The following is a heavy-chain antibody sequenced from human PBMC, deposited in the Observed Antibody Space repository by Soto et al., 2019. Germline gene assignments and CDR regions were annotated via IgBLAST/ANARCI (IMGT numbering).Heavy chain of an antibody. J-gene: IGHJ4*02. CDR2: IYDSGNT. D-gene: IGHD3-10*01. CDR3: ASPCYYGSGSYSTETDGGAFVY. V-gene: IGHV4-39*01. Sequence: PSETQSFTYTVSGSYISSSSYYWGWIRQHPGEGMEWIGSIYDSGNTYYNLSLKSRVTISEDTSRNQYSLKLTSVTAGYAAVYYCASPCYYGSGSYSTETDGGAFVYGGQGTLVTVS. CDR1: GSYISSSSYY.